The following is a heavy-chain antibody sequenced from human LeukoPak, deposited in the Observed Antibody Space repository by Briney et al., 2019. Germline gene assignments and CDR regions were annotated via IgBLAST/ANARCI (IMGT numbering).Heavy chain of an antibody. CDR3: AREAGGTLGEGFDI. V-gene: IGHV3-21*01. D-gene: IGHD3-16*01. Sequence: GGSLRLSCAGSGVTFSSYSMTWVRQAPGKGLEWVSSIGGSSSSIYYAASVKVRFTISGDNAKNSLYLQMNSLRAEDTAVYFCAREAGGTLGEGFDIWGQGTMVTVSS. CDR2: IGGSSSSI. CDR1: GVTFSSYS. J-gene: IGHJ3*02.